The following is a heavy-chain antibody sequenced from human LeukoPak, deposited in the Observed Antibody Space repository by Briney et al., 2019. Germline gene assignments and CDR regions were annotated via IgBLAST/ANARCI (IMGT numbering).Heavy chain of an antibody. Sequence: GGSLRLSCSASGFTFSSYAMSWVRQAPGKGLEWVSAISGSGGSTYYADSEKGRFTISRDNSKNTLYLQMNSLRAEDTAVYYCAKEGSGSRLLYYFDYWGQGTLVTVSS. V-gene: IGHV3-23*01. CDR2: ISGSGGST. CDR1: GFTFSSYA. CDR3: AKEGSGSRLLYYFDY. D-gene: IGHD1-26*01. J-gene: IGHJ4*02.